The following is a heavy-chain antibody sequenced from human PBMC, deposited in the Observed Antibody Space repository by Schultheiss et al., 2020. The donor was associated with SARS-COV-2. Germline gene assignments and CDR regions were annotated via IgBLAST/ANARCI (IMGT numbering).Heavy chain of an antibody. CDR3: ARDHPYSSSWYALGSDY. D-gene: IGHD6-13*01. Sequence: SETLSLTCTVSGGSISSGDYYWSWIRQPPGKGLEWIGSIYYSGSTYYNPSLKSRVTISVDTSKNQFSLKLSSVTAADTAVYYCARDHPYSSSWYALGSDYWGQGTLVTVSS. CDR1: GGSISSGDYY. CDR2: IYYSGST. J-gene: IGHJ4*02. V-gene: IGHV4-39*07.